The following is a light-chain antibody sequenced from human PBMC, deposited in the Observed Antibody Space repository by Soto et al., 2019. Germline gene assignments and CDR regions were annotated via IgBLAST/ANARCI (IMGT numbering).Light chain of an antibody. CDR3: QQYNGYWT. CDR2: EAS. Sequence: DIQMTQSPSTLSASVGDRVTITCRASQSISDSLAWYQQKPGKAPKLLIYEASSLKSGVPSRCSGSRSGTEYTLTISSLQPDEFATYYCQQYNGYWTFGQGTKVEIK. J-gene: IGKJ1*01. CDR1: QSISDS. V-gene: IGKV1-5*03.